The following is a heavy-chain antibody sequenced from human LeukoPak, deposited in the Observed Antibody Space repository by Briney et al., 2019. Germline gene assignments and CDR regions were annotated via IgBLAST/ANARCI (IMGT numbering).Heavy chain of an antibody. CDR1: GGSISSNNW. CDR3: ARSKGNYCSGGTCPGRLFDC. CDR2: IYHSGST. J-gene: IGHJ4*02. Sequence: SGTLSLTCAVSGGSISSNNWWGWVRQPPGKGLEWIGYIYHSGSTNYNPSLKSRVTISVDTSKNQFSLKLSSVTAADTAVYYCARSKGNYCSGGTCPGRLFDCWGQGTLVTVSS. V-gene: IGHV4-4*02. D-gene: IGHD2-15*01.